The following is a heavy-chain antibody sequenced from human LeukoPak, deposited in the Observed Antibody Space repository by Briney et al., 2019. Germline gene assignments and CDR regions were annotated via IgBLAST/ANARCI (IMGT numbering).Heavy chain of an antibody. CDR3: TRDSWYTTTGSYYGMDV. Sequence: SQTLSLTCAISGDSVSSNSAAWNWIRQSPPRGLEWLGRTYYRSKWYNDYAVSVKSRITVNPDTSKNQFSLQLKSVIPDDTAVYYCTRDSWYTTTGSYYGMDVWGQGTSVTVSS. CDR2: TYYRSKWYN. CDR1: GDSVSSNSAA. V-gene: IGHV6-1*01. J-gene: IGHJ6*02. D-gene: IGHD6-13*01.